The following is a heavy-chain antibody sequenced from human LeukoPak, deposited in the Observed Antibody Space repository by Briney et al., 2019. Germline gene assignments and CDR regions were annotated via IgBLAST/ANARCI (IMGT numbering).Heavy chain of an antibody. Sequence: SETLSLTCTVSGGSISSSYWSWIRQPPGKGLEWIGYIYYSGSTNYNPSLKSRVTISVDTSKNQFSLKLSSVTAADTAVYYCARDRDLTGGFDYWGQGTLVTVSS. V-gene: IGHV4-59*01. CDR2: IYYSGST. J-gene: IGHJ4*02. CDR1: GGSISSSY. CDR3: ARDRDLTGGFDY. D-gene: IGHD7-27*01.